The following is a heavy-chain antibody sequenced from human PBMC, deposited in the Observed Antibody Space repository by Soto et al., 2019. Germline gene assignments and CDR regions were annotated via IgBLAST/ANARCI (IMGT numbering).Heavy chain of an antibody. CDR1: GFTFSSYW. CDR3: ARDSPVMDV. V-gene: IGHV3-7*05. CDR2: IKQDGGEE. Sequence: EVQLVESGGGLVQPGGSLRLSCAASGFTFSSYWMTWVRQAPGRGLEWVANIKQDGGEEYYVDSVKGRFTISRDNAKNSLDLQMNSLRAEDTAVYYCARDSPVMDVWGQGTTVTVSS. D-gene: IGHD4-17*01. J-gene: IGHJ6*02.